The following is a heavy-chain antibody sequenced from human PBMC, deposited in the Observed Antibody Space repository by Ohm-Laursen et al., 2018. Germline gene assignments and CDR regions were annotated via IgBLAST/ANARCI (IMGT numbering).Heavy chain of an antibody. CDR3: ARSFDTYYFDL. Sequence: SDTLSLTCTVSGGSISDYYWSWIRQPPGKGLEWIGYIFYSGSTNYNPSLKSRVTISVDTSKNQFSLKLSSVTAADTAVYYCARSFDTYYFDLWGQGTLVTVSS. J-gene: IGHJ4*02. CDR1: GGSISDYY. V-gene: IGHV4-59*07. CDR2: IFYSGST.